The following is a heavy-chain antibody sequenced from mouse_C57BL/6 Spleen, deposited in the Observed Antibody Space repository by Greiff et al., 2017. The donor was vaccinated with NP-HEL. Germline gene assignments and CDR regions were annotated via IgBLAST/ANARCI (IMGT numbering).Heavy chain of an antibody. D-gene: IGHD2-5*01. V-gene: IGHV1-15*01. J-gene: IGHJ4*01. CDR1: GYTFTDYE. CDR2: IDPETGGT. Sequence: QVQLQQSGAELVRPGASVTLSCKASGYTFTDYEMHWVKQTPVHGLEWIGAIDPETGGTAYNQKFKGKAILTADKSSSTAYMELRSLTSEDSAVYYCTPYSNPYYYAMDYWGQGTPVTVSS. CDR3: TPYSNPYYYAMDY.